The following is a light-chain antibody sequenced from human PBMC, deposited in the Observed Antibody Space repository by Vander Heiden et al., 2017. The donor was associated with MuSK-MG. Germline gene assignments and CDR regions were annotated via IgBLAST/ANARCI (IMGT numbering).Light chain of an antibody. V-gene: IGLV3-21*02. J-gene: IGLJ2*01. CDR2: DDS. CDR1: NIGSKS. Sequence: SYVLTQPPSVAVAPGQTARITCGGNNIGSKSVHWYQQKPGQAPVLVVYDDSDRPSGLPGRFSGSNSGNTATLTISRVEAGDEADYYCQVWDSSSDHPYVVFGGGTKLTVL. CDR3: QVWDSSSDHPYVV.